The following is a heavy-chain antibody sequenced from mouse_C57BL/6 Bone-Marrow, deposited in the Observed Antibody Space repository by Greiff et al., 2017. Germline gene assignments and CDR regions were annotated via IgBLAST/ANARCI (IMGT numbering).Heavy chain of an antibody. CDR2: IWTGGGT. V-gene: IGHV2-9-1*01. D-gene: IGHD1-1*01. CDR1: GFSLTSYA. Sequence: QVQLQQSGPGLVAPSQSLSITCTVSGFSLTSYAISWVRQPPGKGLEWLGVIWTGGGTNYNSALKSRLSISKDNSKSQVFLKMNSLQTDDTARYYCARNFGDYYGSSYFDYWGQGTTLTVSS. J-gene: IGHJ2*01. CDR3: ARNFGDYYGSSYFDY.